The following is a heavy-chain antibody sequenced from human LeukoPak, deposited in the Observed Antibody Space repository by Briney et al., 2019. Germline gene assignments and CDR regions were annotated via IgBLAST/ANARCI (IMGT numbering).Heavy chain of an antibody. D-gene: IGHD6-19*01. J-gene: IGHJ5*02. V-gene: IGHV1-18*04. CDR1: GYAFTSYG. CDR3: ARGVSSGWTDWFDP. Sequence: ASVKVSCKASGYAFTSYGISWVRQAPGQGLEWMGWISAYNGNTNYAQKLQGRVTVTTDTSTSTAYMELRSLRSDDTAVYYCARGVSSGWTDWFDPWGQGTLVTVSS. CDR2: ISAYNGNT.